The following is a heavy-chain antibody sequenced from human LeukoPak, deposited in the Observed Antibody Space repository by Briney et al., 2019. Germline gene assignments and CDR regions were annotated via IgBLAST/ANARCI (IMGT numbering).Heavy chain of an antibody. D-gene: IGHD2-2*01. CDR3: ARGITISSNYYYYMDV. V-gene: IGHV4-38-2*01. CDR1: GYAISNAYY. J-gene: IGHJ6*03. Sequence: PSETLSLTCAVSGYAISNAYYWVWIRQPPGKGLEWIGSIYHNGYTYYTPSLTSRVAISLDTSKNQFSLRLSSVTAADTAVFYCARGITISSNYYYYMDVWGTGTTVTVSS. CDR2: IYHNGYT.